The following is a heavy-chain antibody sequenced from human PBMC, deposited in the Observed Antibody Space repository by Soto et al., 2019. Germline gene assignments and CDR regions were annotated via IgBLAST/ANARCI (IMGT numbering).Heavy chain of an antibody. CDR1: DGSFSGYC. CDR2: FDHSGST. V-gene: IGHV4-34*02. CDR3: SRGRPPRY. Sequence: QVQLQQRGAGLWKPSETLSLTCTVSDGSFSGYCWSWIRQPPGKGLEWIGDFDHSGSTHYSPSLKSRLTMSVDTSKNQFSLHLTSVTAADTALYYCSRGRPPRYWGQGTLVTVSS. J-gene: IGHJ4*02.